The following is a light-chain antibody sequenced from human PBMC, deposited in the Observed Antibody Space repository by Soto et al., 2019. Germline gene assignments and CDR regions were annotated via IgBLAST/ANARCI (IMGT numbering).Light chain of an antibody. CDR3: QQSYSTPRT. CDR1: QSISSY. J-gene: IGKJ1*01. Sequence: DIRMTPSPSSLSASVGDRVTITCRASQSISSYLNWYQQKPGKAPKLLIYAASSLQSGVPSRFSGSGSGTDFTLTISSLQPEDFATYYCQQSYSTPRTFGQGTKVDIK. CDR2: AAS. V-gene: IGKV1-39*01.